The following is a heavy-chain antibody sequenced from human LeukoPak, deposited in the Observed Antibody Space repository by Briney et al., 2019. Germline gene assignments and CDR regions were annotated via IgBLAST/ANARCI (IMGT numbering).Heavy chain of an antibody. CDR2: ISGSGGST. V-gene: IGHV3-23*01. Sequence: PGGPLRLSCAASGFTFSSYAMSWVRQAPGKGLEWVSAISGSGGSTYYADSVKGRFTISRDNSKNTLYLQVNSLRAEDTAVYYCAKEFSPSYVWGSYRYTGYWGQGTLVTVSS. CDR3: AKEFSPSYVWGSYRYTGY. J-gene: IGHJ4*02. D-gene: IGHD3-16*02. CDR1: GFTFSSYA.